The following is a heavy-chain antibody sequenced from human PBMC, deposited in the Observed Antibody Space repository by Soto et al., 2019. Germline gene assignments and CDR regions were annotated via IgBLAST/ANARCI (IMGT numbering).Heavy chain of an antibody. V-gene: IGHV4-31*03. Sequence: QVQLQESGPGLVKPSQTLSLTCTVSGDSISSGGYYWSWIRQHPGKGLEWIGYIYHSGSTYYNPSLTRRVIISVDTSKNQFSLKLSSVTAADTAVYYCARGSTVAAILFDFWGQGTLVTVSS. D-gene: IGHD2-15*01. J-gene: IGHJ4*02. CDR3: ARGSTVAAILFDF. CDR1: GDSISSGGYY. CDR2: IYHSGST.